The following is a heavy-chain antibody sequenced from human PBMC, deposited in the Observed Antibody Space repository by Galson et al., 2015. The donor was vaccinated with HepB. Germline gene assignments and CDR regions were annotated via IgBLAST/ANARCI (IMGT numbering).Heavy chain of an antibody. CDR3: AREARANCGGDCAPSYGMDV. D-gene: IGHD2-21*02. Sequence: SPRLSCAASGFTFSSYAMHWVRQAPGKGLEWVAVISYDGSNKYYADSVKGRFTISRDNSKNTLYLQMNSLRAEDTAVYYCAREARANCGGDCAPSYGMDVWGQGTTVTVSS. CDR2: ISYDGSNK. CDR1: GFTFSSYA. V-gene: IGHV3-30*04. J-gene: IGHJ6*02.